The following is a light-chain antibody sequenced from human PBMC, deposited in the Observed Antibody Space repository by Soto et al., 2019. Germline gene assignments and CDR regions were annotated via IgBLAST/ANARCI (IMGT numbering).Light chain of an antibody. J-gene: IGKJ4*01. CDR2: GAS. CDR3: QQANQFPFA. V-gene: IGKV1D-12*01. Sequence: DIQMTQSPSSVSASVGDRVTITCRASQNIHTWLAWYQQRPGKAPNLLIYGASSLQSGVPSRFSGSGSGTDFPLTISSLQPEDFATYYCQQANQFPFAFGGGTKVEIK. CDR1: QNIHTW.